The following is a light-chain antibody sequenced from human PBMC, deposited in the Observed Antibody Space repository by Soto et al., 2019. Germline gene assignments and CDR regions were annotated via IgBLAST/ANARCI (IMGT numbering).Light chain of an antibody. CDR2: EAS. CDR1: QSVGSY. CDR3: QQRSNWPVA. V-gene: IGKV3-11*01. J-gene: IGKJ1*01. Sequence: EIVLTQSPASLSLSPGERATLSCRASQSVGSYLAWYQQKPGQAPRLLIYEASTRATGIPARFSGGGSGTDFTLTISSLEPEDFAVYYCQQRSNWPVAFGQGTKVEIK.